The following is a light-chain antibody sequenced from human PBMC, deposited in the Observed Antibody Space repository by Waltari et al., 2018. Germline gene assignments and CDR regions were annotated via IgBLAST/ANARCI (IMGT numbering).Light chain of an antibody. CDR3: QRYNSYPIT. V-gene: IGKV1-5*03. CDR1: QSIGSW. Sequence: DIQMTQSPSTLSASVGDRVTITCRAGQSIGSWLAWYQQKPGKAPKLLIYEATSLESGVPSRFSASGSGTEFTLTISSLQPDDFATYYCQRYNSYPITFGPGTKVDI. CDR2: EAT. J-gene: IGKJ3*01.